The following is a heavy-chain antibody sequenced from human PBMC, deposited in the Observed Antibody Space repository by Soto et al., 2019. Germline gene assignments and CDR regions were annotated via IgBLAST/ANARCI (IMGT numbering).Heavy chain of an antibody. D-gene: IGHD4-17*01. CDR1: GFAFRSYN. J-gene: IGHJ4*02. V-gene: IGHV3-21*01. Sequence: EVQLVVSGGGLVKPGGSLTLSCAGSGFAFRSYNMNWVRQPPGKGLEWVASISSGSSNIYYADAVKGRFTISRDNAKDSLYLQMDSLRAEDSAVYYCASATVVAGTFDFWGQGTLLTVSS. CDR2: ISSGSSNI. CDR3: ASATVVAGTFDF.